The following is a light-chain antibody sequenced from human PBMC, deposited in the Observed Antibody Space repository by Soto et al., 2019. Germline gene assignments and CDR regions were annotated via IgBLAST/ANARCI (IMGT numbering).Light chain of an antibody. V-gene: IGLV2-14*01. J-gene: IGLJ3*02. Sequence: QSAXTXPASVSXXXGQSITISCTGTSSDVGGYNYVSWYQQHPGKAPKLMIYEVSNRPSGVSNRFSGSKSGNTASLTISGLQAEDEADYYCSSYTSSSTNWVFGGGTKLTVL. CDR1: SSDVGGYNY. CDR3: SSYTSSSTNWV. CDR2: EVS.